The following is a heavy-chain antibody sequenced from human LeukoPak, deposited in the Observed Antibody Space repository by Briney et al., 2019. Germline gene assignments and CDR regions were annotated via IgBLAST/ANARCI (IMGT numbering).Heavy chain of an antibody. J-gene: IGHJ4*02. D-gene: IGHD6-6*01. CDR2: INPNSGGT. CDR1: GYTFTGYY. Sequence: VASVKVSCKASGYTFTGYYMHWVRQAPGQGLDWMGWINPNSGGTNYAQKFQGRVTMTRDTSISTAYMELSRLRSDDTAVYYCARDLAARRKPNYFDYWGQGTLVTVSS. CDR3: ARDLAARRKPNYFDY. V-gene: IGHV1-2*02.